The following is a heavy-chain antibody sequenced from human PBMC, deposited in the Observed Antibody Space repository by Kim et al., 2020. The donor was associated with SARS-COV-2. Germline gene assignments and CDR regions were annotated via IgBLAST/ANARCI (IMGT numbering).Heavy chain of an antibody. D-gene: IGHD2-15*01. CDR1: GFTFSSYS. V-gene: IGHV3-48*02. J-gene: IGHJ4*02. CDR2: ISGSSSTI. CDR3: AVEDELDHCSGGSCQGRGGWY. Sequence: GGSLRLSCAASGFTFSSYSMNWVRQAPGKGLEWVSYISGSSSTIYYADSVKGRFTISRDNAGNSLYLQMNSLRDEDTAVYYCAVEDELDHCSGGSCQGRGGWYWGQGNLGTVSS.